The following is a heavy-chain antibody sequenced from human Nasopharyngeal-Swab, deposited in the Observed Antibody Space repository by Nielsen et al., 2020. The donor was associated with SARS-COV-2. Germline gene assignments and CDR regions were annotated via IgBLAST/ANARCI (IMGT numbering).Heavy chain of an antibody. CDR2: ISYDGSNK. J-gene: IGHJ4*02. Sequence: GESLKLSCAASGFTFSSYAMHWVRQAPGKGLEWVAVISYDGSNKYYADSVKGRLTISRDNSKNTLYLQMNSLRAEDTAVYYCARGADGDCFDYWGQGTLFTVSS. CDR3: ARGADGDCFDY. D-gene: IGHD2-8*01. CDR1: GFTFSSYA. V-gene: IGHV3-30*04.